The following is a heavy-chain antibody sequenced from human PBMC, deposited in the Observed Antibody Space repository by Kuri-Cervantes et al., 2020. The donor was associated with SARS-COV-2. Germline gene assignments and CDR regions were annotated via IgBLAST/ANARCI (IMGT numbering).Heavy chain of an antibody. D-gene: IGHD6-19*01. CDR1: GYTLTELS. CDR2: FDPEDGET. J-gene: IGHJ4*02. V-gene: IGHV1-24*01. CDR3: ARLSGFLYSSGWDDY. Sequence: ASVKVSCKVSGYTLTELSMHWVRQAPGKGLEWMGGFDPEDGETIYAQKFQGRVTMTRDTSISTAYMELSRLRSDDTAVYYCARLSGFLYSSGWDDYWGQGTLVTVSS.